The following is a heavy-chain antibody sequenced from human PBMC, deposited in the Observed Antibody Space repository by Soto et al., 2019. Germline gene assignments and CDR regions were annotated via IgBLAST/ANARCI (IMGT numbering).Heavy chain of an antibody. D-gene: IGHD3-16*01. CDR2: IKQDGSEK. J-gene: IGHJ3*02. V-gene: IGHV3-7*03. CDR1: GFTFSSYW. CDR3: ARDLFEAARRGEYAFDI. Sequence: LRLSCAASGFTFSSYWMSWVRQAPGKGLEWVANIKQDGSEKYYVDSVKGRFTISRDNAKNSLYLQMNSLRAEDTAVYYCARDLFEAARRGEYAFDIWGQGTMVTVSS.